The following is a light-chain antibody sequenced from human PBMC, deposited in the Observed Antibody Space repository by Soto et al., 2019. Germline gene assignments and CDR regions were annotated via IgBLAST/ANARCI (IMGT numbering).Light chain of an antibody. CDR1: SSDVGGYNY. V-gene: IGLV2-14*01. Sequence: QTALTQPASVSGSPGQSITISCTGTSSDVGGYNYVSWYQQHPGKAPKLMIYEVRNRPSGVSNRFSGSKSGTTASLTISGLQAEDEADYYCSSYTDTGTHVVFGGGTKLTVL. CDR3: SSYTDTGTHVV. J-gene: IGLJ2*01. CDR2: EVR.